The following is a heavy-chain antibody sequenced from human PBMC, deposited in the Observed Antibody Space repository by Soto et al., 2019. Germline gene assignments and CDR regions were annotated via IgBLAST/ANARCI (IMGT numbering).Heavy chain of an antibody. CDR3: AKSTAGPGYYYYGMDV. CDR2: ISGSGGST. Sequence: EVQLLESGGGLVQPGGSLRLSCAASGFTFSSYAMSWVRQAPGKGLEWVSAISGSGGSTYYADSVKGRFTISRDNSKNTLHLQMNSLRAEDTAVYYWAKSTAGPGYYYYGMDVWGQGTTVTVSS. J-gene: IGHJ6*02. D-gene: IGHD2-8*02. V-gene: IGHV3-23*01. CDR1: GFTFSSYA.